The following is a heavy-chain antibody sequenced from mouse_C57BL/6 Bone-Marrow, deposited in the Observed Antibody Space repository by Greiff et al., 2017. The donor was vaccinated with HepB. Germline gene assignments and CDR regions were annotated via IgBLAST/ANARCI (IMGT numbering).Heavy chain of an antibody. CDR1: GYTFTDYY. Sequence: EVQLQQSGPELVKPGASVKISCKASGYTFTDYYMNWVKQSHGKSLEWIGDINPNNGGTSYNQKFKGKATLTVDKSSSTAYMELRSLTSEDSAVYYCARPRYYYGGGYFDYWGQGTTLTVSS. D-gene: IGHD1-1*01. CDR2: INPNNGGT. J-gene: IGHJ2*01. V-gene: IGHV1-26*01. CDR3: ARPRYYYGGGYFDY.